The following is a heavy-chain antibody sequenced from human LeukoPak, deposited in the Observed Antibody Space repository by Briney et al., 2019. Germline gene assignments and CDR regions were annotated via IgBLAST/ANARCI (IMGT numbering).Heavy chain of an antibody. D-gene: IGHD1-26*01. Sequence: PGGSLRLSCAASGFTFSSYAMHWVRQAPGKGLEWVAVISYDGSNKYYADSVKGRFTISRDNSKNTLYLQMNSLRAEDTAVYYCAAGGSYYYYWGQGTLVTVSS. CDR2: ISYDGSNK. CDR3: AAGGSYYYY. V-gene: IGHV3-30-3*01. J-gene: IGHJ4*02. CDR1: GFTFSSYA.